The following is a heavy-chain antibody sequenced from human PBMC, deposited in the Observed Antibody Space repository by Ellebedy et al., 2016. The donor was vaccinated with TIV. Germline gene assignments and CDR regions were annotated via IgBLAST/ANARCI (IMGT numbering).Heavy chain of an antibody. CDR1: GGSISSSSYY. CDR3: ARGPPGGWFDY. J-gene: IGHJ5*01. D-gene: IGHD3-10*01. CDR2: IYYSGST. V-gene: IGHV4-39*07. Sequence: SETLSLXXTVSGGSISSSSYYWGWIRQPPGKGLEWIGSIYYSGSTYYNPSLKSRVTISVDTSKNQFSLKLSSVTAADTAVYYCARGPPGGWFDYWGQGTLVTVSS.